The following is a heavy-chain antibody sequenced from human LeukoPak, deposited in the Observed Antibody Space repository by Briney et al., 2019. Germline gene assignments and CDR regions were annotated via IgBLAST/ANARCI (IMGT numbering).Heavy chain of an antibody. CDR3: ARGRPYYYGSGSLFDY. CDR1: GGSFSGYY. V-gene: IGHV4-34*01. Sequence: PSETLSLTCAVYGGSFSGYYWSWIRQPPGKGLEWIGEINHSGSTNYNPSLKSRVTISVDTSKKQFSLKLSSVTAADTAVYYCARGRPYYYGSGSLFDYWGQGTLVTVSS. CDR2: INHSGST. J-gene: IGHJ4*02. D-gene: IGHD3-10*01.